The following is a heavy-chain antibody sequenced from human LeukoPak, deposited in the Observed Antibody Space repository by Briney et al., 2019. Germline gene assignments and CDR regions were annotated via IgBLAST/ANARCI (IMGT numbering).Heavy chain of an antibody. V-gene: IGHV3-43D*03. CDR3: ASLAGGYFFDH. D-gene: IGHD1-26*01. CDR1: GFTFDDYA. CDR2: ISWDGGST. J-gene: IGHJ4*02. Sequence: GGSLRLSCAASGFTFDDYAMHWVRQAPGKGLEWVSLISWDGGSTYYADSVKGRFTISRDNSKNSLYLQINSPRVEDTAVYYCASLAGGYFFDHWGQGTLVTVSS.